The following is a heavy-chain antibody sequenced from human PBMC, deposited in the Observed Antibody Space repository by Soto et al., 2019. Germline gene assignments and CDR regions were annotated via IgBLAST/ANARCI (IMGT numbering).Heavy chain of an antibody. CDR1: GGTFSSYT. CDR2: IIPILGIA. D-gene: IGHD2-2*01. CDR3: ARDRRLSGLERYCSSTSCYEERNWFDP. V-gene: IGHV1-69*04. Sequence: ASVKVSCKASGGTFSSYTISWVRQAPGQGLEWMGRIIPILGIANYEQKFQGRVTITADKSTSTAYMELSSLRSEDTAVYYCARDRRLSGLERYCSSTSCYEERNWFDPWGQGTLVTVSS. J-gene: IGHJ5*02.